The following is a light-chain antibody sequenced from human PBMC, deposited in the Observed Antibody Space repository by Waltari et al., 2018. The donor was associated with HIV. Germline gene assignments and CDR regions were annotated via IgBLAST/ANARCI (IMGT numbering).Light chain of an antibody. Sequence: DIQMTQSPSSLSASVGDRITITCRTSQNIGKDLTWYQQKPGTAPKVLIFAASSLHSGVPSRFSGSGSGTDFTLTITSLQPEDFAAYYCQQSCITPFTFGHGTNVDFK. CDR1: QNIGKD. CDR2: AAS. V-gene: IGKV1-39*01. J-gene: IGKJ3*01. CDR3: QQSCITPFT.